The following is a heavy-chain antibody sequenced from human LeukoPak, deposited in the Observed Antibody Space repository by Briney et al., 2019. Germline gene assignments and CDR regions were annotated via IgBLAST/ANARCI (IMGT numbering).Heavy chain of an antibody. D-gene: IGHD3-22*01. CDR2: IRTKAHGYAT. J-gene: IGHJ4*02. V-gene: IGHV3-73*01. Sequence: GGSLTLSCAASGFTFSDSAMNWVRQASGKGLEWVGRIRTKAHGYATAYAASVKGRFTISRDDSKNTLYLQMNSLKTEDTAVYYCTTDWTYYDSSGYYFFDYWGQGTLVTVSS. CDR1: GFTFSDSA. CDR3: TTDWTYYDSSGYYFFDY.